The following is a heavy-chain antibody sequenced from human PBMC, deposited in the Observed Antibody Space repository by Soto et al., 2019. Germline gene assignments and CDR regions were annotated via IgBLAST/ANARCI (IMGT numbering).Heavy chain of an antibody. V-gene: IGHV3-72*01. CDR2: TKNKPNNYTT. CDR1: GFTFTDHY. Sequence: LRLSCLASGFTFTDHYMDWVRQAPGTGLEWIARTKNKPNNYTTTYAASVKGRFTISRDDSESSLYLQMNNVKTEDTAVYYCAREIRRDYYYYYPLDVWGQGTTVTVSS. CDR3: AREIRRDYYYYYPLDV. J-gene: IGHJ6*02.